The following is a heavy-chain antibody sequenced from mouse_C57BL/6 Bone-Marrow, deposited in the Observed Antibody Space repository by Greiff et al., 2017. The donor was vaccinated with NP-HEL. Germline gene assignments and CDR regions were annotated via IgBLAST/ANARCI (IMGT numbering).Heavy chain of an antibody. D-gene: IGHD1-1*01. CDR1: GYTFTSDG. CDR3: ADYYGSDFDY. Sequence: QVQLQQSGAELARPGASVKLSCKASGYTFTSDGISWVKQRTGQGLEWIGEIYPGSGNTYYDEKFKGQATLTADKSSSTAYMELRSLTSEDSAVYFCADYYGSDFDYWGQGTTLTVSS. J-gene: IGHJ2*01. CDR2: IYPGSGNT. V-gene: IGHV1-81*01.